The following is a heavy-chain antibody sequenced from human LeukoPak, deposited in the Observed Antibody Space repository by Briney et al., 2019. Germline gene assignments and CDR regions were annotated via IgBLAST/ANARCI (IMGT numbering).Heavy chain of an antibody. V-gene: IGHV1-69*01. CDR1: GGTFSSYA. D-gene: IGHD5-12*01. Sequence: GSSLKVSCKASGGTFSSYAINWVRQAPGQGLEWMGGIIPIFGTANYAQKFQGRVTITADESTSTAYMELSSLRSEDTAVYYCARGGYSGYVWYFDLWGRGTLVTVSS. CDR2: IIPIFGTA. CDR3: ARGGYSGYVWYFDL. J-gene: IGHJ2*01.